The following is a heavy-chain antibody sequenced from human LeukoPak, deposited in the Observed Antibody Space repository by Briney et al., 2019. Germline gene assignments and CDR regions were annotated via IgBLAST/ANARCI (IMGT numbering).Heavy chain of an antibody. Sequence: SETLSLTCTVSGGSISSYYWSWIRQPPGKGLEWIVYIYYSGSTNYNPSLKSRVTISVDTSKNQFSLKLSSVTAADTAVYYCAREGYSYDSVEYYFDYWGQGTLVTVSS. CDR1: GGSISSYY. V-gene: IGHV4-59*01. CDR2: IYYSGST. D-gene: IGHD5-18*01. J-gene: IGHJ4*02. CDR3: AREGYSYDSVEYYFDY.